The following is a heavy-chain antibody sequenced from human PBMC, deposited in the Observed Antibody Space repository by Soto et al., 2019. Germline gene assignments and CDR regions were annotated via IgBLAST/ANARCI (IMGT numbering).Heavy chain of an antibody. D-gene: IGHD3-3*01. J-gene: IGHJ3*02. CDR3: ATAPRITIFGVVLEVDAFDI. V-gene: IGHV3-23*01. CDR2: ISGSGGST. Sequence: RRLSCAASGFTFSSYAMSWVRQAPGRGLEWVSAISGSGGSTYYADSVKGRFTISRDNSKNTLYLQMNSLRAEDTAVYYCATAPRITIFGVVLEVDAFDIWGQGTMVTVSS. CDR1: GFTFSSYA.